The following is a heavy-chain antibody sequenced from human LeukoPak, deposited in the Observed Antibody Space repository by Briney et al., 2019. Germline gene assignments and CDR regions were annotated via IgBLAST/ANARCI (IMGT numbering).Heavy chain of an antibody. CDR3: ARGAPGSYCSGGSCPYFDY. CDR2: MNPNSGNT. V-gene: IGHV1-8*01. D-gene: IGHD2-15*01. J-gene: IGHJ4*02. CDR1: GYTFTIYD. Sequence: ASVEVSCKASGYTFTIYDINWVRQATGQGLEWMGWMNPNSGNTGYAQKFQGRVTMTRNTSISTAYMELSGLRSEDTAVYYCARGAPGSYCSGGSCPYFDYWGQGTLVTVSS.